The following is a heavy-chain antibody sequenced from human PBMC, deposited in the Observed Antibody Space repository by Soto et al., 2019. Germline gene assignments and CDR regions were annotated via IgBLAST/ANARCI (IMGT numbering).Heavy chain of an antibody. V-gene: IGHV3-30-3*01. Sequence: QVQLVESGGGVVQPGRSLRLSCAASGFTFSSYAMHWVRQAPGKGLEWVAVISYDGSNKYYADSVKGRFTISRDNSKNTLYLQMNSLRAEDTAVYYCARERYGRSLDYWGQGTLVTVSS. CDR3: ARERYGRSLDY. J-gene: IGHJ4*02. CDR1: GFTFSSYA. D-gene: IGHD4-17*01. CDR2: ISYDGSNK.